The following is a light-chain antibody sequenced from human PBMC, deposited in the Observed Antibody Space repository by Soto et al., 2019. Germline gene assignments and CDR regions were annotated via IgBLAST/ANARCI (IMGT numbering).Light chain of an antibody. Sequence: EIVLTQSPGTLSLSPGERASLSCRASQSVSSNYLAWYQQRPGQAPRLLIFGASYRAAGIPDRFSGSGSGTDFILTISRLEPEDFAVYYCQHYGSSPPEFTFGPGTKVDSK. CDR2: GAS. CDR3: QHYGSSPPEFT. CDR1: QSVSSNY. V-gene: IGKV3-20*01. J-gene: IGKJ3*01.